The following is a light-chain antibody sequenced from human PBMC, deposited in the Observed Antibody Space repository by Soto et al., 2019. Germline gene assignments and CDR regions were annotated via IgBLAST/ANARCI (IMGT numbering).Light chain of an antibody. J-gene: IGKJ1*01. CDR1: QSVSSY. CDR2: DAS. CDR3: QQRSNWPVT. Sequence: EIVLTQSPATLSLSPGERATLSCRASQSVSSYLAWYQQKPGQTPRLLIYDASNRATDIPARFSGSGSGTDFTLTISILEPEDFAVYYCQQRSNWPVTFGQGTRVEIK. V-gene: IGKV3-11*01.